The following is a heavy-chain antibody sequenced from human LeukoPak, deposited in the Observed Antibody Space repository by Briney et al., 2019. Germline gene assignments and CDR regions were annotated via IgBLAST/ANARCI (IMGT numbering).Heavy chain of an antibody. CDR3: ARAGSGSGWYFDY. CDR1: GYDXTSVG. Sequence: GASVKVSCKASGYDXTSVGITWVRQAPGQGLEWMGWISPYNGNTRYVQKLQSRVTMTTDTSTSTAYMELRSLRFDDTAVYYCARAGSGSGWYFDYWGQGTLVTVSS. V-gene: IGHV1-18*01. D-gene: IGHD6-19*01. J-gene: IGHJ4*02. CDR2: ISPYNGNT.